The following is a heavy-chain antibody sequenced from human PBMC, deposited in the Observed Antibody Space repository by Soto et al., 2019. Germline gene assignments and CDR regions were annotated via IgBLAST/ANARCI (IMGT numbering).Heavy chain of an antibody. CDR1: GYSFTNYW. CDR3: ARQGAVAGPGDF. Sequence: HGESLKISCKASGYSFTNYWIGWVRQMPGKGLEWMGVIYPRDSDTTYSPSFQGHVTISADKSINTAYLQWNSLKASDTAMYYCARQGAVAGPGDFWGQGTLVTVSS. CDR2: IYPRDSDT. V-gene: IGHV5-51*01. J-gene: IGHJ4*02. D-gene: IGHD6-13*01.